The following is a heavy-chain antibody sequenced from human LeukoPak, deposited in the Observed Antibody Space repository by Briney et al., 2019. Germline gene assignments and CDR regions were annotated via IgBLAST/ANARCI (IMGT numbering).Heavy chain of an antibody. V-gene: IGHV3-23*01. D-gene: IGHD3-10*01. Sequence: GGSLRLSCAASGFTFSSYAMSWVRQAPGKGLKWVSAISGSGGSTYYADSVKGRFTISRDNSKNTLYLQMNSLRAEDTAVYYCAKGTRPRYASGSPFDYWGQGTLVTVSS. CDR2: ISGSGGST. CDR3: AKGTRPRYASGSPFDY. CDR1: GFTFSSYA. J-gene: IGHJ4*02.